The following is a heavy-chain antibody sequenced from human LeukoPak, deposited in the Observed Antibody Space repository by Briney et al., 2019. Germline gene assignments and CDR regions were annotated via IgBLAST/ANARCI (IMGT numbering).Heavy chain of an antibody. D-gene: IGHD4-23*01. CDR1: GFTFSSYS. CDR3: ARDIANYGGNSGDY. V-gene: IGHV3-48*02. Sequence: GRSLRLSCAASGFTFSSYSMNWVRQAPGKGLEWVSYISSGSSTIYYADSVKGRFTISRDNAKNSLYLQMNSLRDEDTAVYFCARDIANYGGNSGDYWGQGTLVTVSS. J-gene: IGHJ4*02. CDR2: ISSGSSTI.